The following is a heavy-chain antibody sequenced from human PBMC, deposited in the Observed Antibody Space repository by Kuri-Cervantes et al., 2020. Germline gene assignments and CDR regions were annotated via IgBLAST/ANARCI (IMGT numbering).Heavy chain of an antibody. V-gene: IGHV4-39*01. J-gene: IGHJ6*02. CDR3: ARQGGWNYYYGMDV. D-gene: IGHD1-1*01. CDR1: GASISSSSYY. CDR2: MFYSGSP. Sequence: SETLSLTCTVSGASISSSSYYWGWIRQPPGKGLEWIGTMFYSGSPYLNPSLKSRVSISVDTSKNQFSLKLSSVTAADTAVYYCARQGGWNYYYGMDVWGQGTTVTVSS.